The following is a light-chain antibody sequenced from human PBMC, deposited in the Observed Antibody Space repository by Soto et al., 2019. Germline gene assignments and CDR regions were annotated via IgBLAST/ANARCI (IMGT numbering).Light chain of an antibody. Sequence: DIQMTQSPSSVSSSVGDRAIITCRASQAFDNLLAWYQQKRGKAPKLLIYGISTLPGGVPSRFSGSESGADFTLTISSVQPEDSATYYCQQAGTFPLTFGGGTDVEI. CDR1: QAFDNL. CDR3: QQAGTFPLT. V-gene: IGKV1-12*01. J-gene: IGKJ4*01. CDR2: GIS.